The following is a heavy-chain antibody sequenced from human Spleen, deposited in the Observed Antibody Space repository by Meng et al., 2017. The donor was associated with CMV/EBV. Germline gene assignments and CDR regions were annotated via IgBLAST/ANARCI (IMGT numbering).Heavy chain of an antibody. J-gene: IGHJ6*02. CDR3: ASPRRVGPTLVGHYYHYDMDV. V-gene: IGHV1-2*02. Sequence: ASVKVSCKASGYTFTGYYMHWVRQAPGQGLEWMGWINPNSDGTNYAPRFQGRVTMTRDTSISTAYMELNRLRSDDTAAYYCASPRRVGPTLVGHYYHYDMDVWGQGTTVTVSS. D-gene: IGHD1-26*01. CDR2: INPNSDGT. CDR1: GYTFTGYY.